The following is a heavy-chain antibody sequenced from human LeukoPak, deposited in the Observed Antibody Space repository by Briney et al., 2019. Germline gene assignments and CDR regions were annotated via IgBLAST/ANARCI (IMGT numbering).Heavy chain of an antibody. V-gene: IGHV3-30-3*01. Sequence: PGGSLRLSCAASGFTFSSYAMHWVRQAPGKGLEWVAVISYDGSNKYCADSVKGRFTISRDNSKNTLYLQMNSLRAEDTAVYYCARDPYYYDSSGYYHGGYYFDYWGQGTLVTVSS. CDR2: ISYDGSNK. CDR1: GFTFSSYA. CDR3: ARDPYYYDSSGYYHGGYYFDY. D-gene: IGHD3-22*01. J-gene: IGHJ4*02.